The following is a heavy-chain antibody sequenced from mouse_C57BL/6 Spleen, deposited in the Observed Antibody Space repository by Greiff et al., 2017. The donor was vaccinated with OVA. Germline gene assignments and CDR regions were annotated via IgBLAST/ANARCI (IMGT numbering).Heavy chain of an antibody. CDR1: GFTFSDYG. CDR2: ISSGSSTI. D-gene: IGHD1-1*01. J-gene: IGHJ3*01. V-gene: IGHV5-17*01. Sequence: EVMLVESGGGLVKPGGSLKLSCAASGFTFSDYGMHWVRQAPEKGLEWVAYISSGSSTIYYADTVKGRFTISRDNAKNTLFLQMTSLRSEDTAMYYCAIVDYGGFAYWGQGTLVTVSA. CDR3: AIVDYGGFAY.